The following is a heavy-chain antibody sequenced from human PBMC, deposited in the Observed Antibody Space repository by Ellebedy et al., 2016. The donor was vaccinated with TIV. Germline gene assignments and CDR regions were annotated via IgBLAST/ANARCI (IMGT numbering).Heavy chain of an antibody. V-gene: IGHV4-61*05. CDR3: AGNRLTYFGDTDAFDI. D-gene: IGHD3-3*01. J-gene: IGHJ3*02. CDR1: GGSISSSSYY. CDR2: IIYSGST. Sequence: GSLRLSCTVSGGSISSSSYYWGWIRQPPGKGLEWLGYIIYSGSTNYNPSLKSRFTMSIDTSKYQFSLNLSSVAAADTAVYYCAGNRLTYFGDTDAFDIWGQGTVVTVSS.